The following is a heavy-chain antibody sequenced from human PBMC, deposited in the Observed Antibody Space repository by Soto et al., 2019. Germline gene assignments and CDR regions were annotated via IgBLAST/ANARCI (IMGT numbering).Heavy chain of an antibody. V-gene: IGHV3-21*01. Sequence: PWGSLRLFCAASGFTFTRHRMNWVRQAPGKGLEWVSSISSTTNYLDYADTMKGRFTVSRDNAKNSVYLEMNSLSAEDTAVYYCAIESEDLTSNFDYWGQGTLVTVSS. CDR1: GFTFTRHR. J-gene: IGHJ4*02. CDR2: ISSTTNYL. CDR3: AIESEDLTSNFDY.